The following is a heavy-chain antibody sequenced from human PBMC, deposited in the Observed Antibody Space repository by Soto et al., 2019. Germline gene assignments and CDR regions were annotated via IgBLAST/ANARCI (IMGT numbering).Heavy chain of an antibody. V-gene: IGHV1-69*06. Sequence: QVQLVQSGAEVKKPGSSVKVSCKASGGTFSSYAISWVRQAPGQGLEWMGGIIPIFGTANYAQKFQGRVTITADKSTSTAYMELSSLRSEDTAVYYCASGPQISASYYDSSLAYWGQGTLVTVSS. CDR2: IIPIFGTA. CDR1: GGTFSSYA. CDR3: ASGPQISASYYDSSLAY. J-gene: IGHJ4*02. D-gene: IGHD3-22*01.